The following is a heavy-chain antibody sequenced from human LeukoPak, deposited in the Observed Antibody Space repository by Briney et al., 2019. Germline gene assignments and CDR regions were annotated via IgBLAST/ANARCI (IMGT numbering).Heavy chain of an antibody. D-gene: IGHD3-3*01. J-gene: IGHJ5*02. CDR3: ARATIFGVISPYWFDP. CDR1: GFTFSSYS. V-gene: IGHV3-74*01. Sequence: GGSLRLSCAASGFTFSSYSMHWVRQAPGKGLVWVSRVSPDGSSTSYADSVKGRFTISRDNAKHTLYLQMNSLRAEDTAVYYCARATIFGVISPYWFDPWGLGTLVTVSS. CDR2: VSPDGSST.